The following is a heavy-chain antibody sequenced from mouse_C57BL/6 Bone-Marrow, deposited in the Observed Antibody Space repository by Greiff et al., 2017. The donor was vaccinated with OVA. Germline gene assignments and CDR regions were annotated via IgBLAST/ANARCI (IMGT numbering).Heavy chain of an antibody. V-gene: IGHV5-4*03. Sequence: EVKLVESGGGLVKPGGSLKLSCAASGFTFSSYAMSWVRQTPEKRLEWVATISDGGSYTYYPDNVKGRFTISRDNTKNNLYLQMSHLKSEDTAMYYCARRYYFDYWGQGTTLTVSS. CDR2: ISDGGSYT. CDR1: GFTFSSYA. J-gene: IGHJ2*01. CDR3: ARRYYFDY.